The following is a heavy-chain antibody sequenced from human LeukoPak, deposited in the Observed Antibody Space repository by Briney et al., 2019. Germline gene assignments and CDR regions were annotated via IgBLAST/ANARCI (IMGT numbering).Heavy chain of an antibody. J-gene: IGHJ4*02. V-gene: IGHV3-74*01. CDR3: ARVRGDEVFDY. Sequence: GGSLRLSCAASGFTFSSYWMHWVRQAPGKGLVWVSRINSDGSSTSYADSVKGRFTISRDNAKNTLYLQMNSLRAEDTAVYYCARVRGDEVFDYWGQGTLVTVSS. CDR2: INSDGSST. CDR1: GFTFSSYW.